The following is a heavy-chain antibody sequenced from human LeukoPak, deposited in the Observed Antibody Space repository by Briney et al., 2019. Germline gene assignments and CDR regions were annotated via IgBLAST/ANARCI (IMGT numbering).Heavy chain of an antibody. CDR2: INHSGST. Sequence: SETLSLTCAVYGGSFSGYYWSWIRQPPGKGLEWIGEINHSGSTNYNPSLKSRVTISVDTSKNQFSLKLSSVTAADTAVYYCARGRDCSSTSCYKNWFDPWGQGTLVTVSS. CDR1: GGSFSGYY. D-gene: IGHD2-2*02. CDR3: ARGRDCSSTSCYKNWFDP. V-gene: IGHV4-34*01. J-gene: IGHJ5*02.